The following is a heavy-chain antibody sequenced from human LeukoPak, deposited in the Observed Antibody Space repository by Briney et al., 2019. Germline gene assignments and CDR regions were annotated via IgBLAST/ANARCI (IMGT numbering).Heavy chain of an antibody. V-gene: IGHV4-38-2*02. CDR3: ARDARYFDWLLGFDAFDI. CDR2: MYHNGST. D-gene: IGHD3-9*01. J-gene: IGHJ3*02. CDR1: GYSISSGFH. Sequence: PSETLCLTCTVSGYSISSGFHWGWIRQPPGKGLEWIGNMYHNGSTYYNPSLKGRVTMSVDTSKNHFSLKLSSVTAADTAVYYCARDARYFDWLLGFDAFDIWGQGTMVTVSS.